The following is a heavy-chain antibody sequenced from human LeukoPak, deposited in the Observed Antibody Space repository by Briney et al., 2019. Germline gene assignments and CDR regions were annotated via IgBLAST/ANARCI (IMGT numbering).Heavy chain of an antibody. V-gene: IGHV3-21*04. CDR2: ISSSGSYI. J-gene: IGHJ6*03. CDR1: GFTFSTFS. Sequence: PGGSLRLSCAASGFTFSTFSMNWVRQAPEKGLEWVSSISSSGSYIYYADSVKGRFTISRDNTKNSLYLQTNSLRAADTAVYYCARSTYYYGGNMDVWGKGTTVTISS. D-gene: IGHD3-10*01. CDR3: ARSTYYYGGNMDV.